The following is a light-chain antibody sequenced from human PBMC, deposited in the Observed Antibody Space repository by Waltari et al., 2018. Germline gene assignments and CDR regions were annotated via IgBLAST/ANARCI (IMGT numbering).Light chain of an antibody. CDR3: QQPYSLPLT. V-gene: IGKV1-12*01. CDR2: GVS. CDR1: QAINNW. Sequence: DIQMTQSPSSVSASVGDRVTIACRASQAINNWLVWYQQKPGKPPRLLLNGVSSLASGVPSRFSGSGSGTDFTLTISSLQPEDFATYYCQQPYSLPLTFGGGTKVEI. J-gene: IGKJ4*01.